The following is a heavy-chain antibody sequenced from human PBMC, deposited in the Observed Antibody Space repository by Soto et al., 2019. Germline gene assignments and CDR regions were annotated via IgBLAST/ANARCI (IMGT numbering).Heavy chain of an antibody. CDR3: FTHAPLGY. Sequence: EVQLVESGGGLVKPGGSLRLSCAATGFTFSNDWMSWVRQAPGKGLEWVCRSVSRTYGGTTDYTAPVRVRFAISRDESINTLYLQMNSPKTDDTAGYYCFTHAPLGYWGQGTLVTVSS. D-gene: IGHD7-27*01. CDR1: GFTFSNDW. J-gene: IGHJ4*02. CDR2: SVSRTYGGTT. V-gene: IGHV3-15*04.